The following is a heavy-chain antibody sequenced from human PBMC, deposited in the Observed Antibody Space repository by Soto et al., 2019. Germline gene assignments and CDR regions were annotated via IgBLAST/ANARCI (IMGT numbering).Heavy chain of an antibody. J-gene: IGHJ4*02. D-gene: IGHD3-22*01. V-gene: IGHV3-49*03. Sequence: GGSLRLSCTASGFTFCYYAMSWFRQAPGKGLEWVGFIRSKAYGGTTEYAASVKGRFTISRDDSKSIAYLQMNSLKTEDTAVYYCTRDPAHYYDSSGYWHYWGQGTLVTVSS. CDR2: IRSKAYGGTT. CDR1: GFTFCYYA. CDR3: TRDPAHYYDSSGYWHY.